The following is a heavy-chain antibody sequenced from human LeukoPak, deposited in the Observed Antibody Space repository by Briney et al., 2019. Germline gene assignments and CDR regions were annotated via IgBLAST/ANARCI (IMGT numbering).Heavy chain of an antibody. CDR2: INHSGST. CDR3: ARGAAYQYYDFWSGYYTKRRWFDP. CDR1: GVSFSGYY. Sequence: KPSETLSLTCAVYGVSFSGYYWSWIRQPPGKGLEWIGEINHSGSTNYNPSLKSRVTISVDTSKNQFSLKLSSVTAADTAVYYCARGAAYQYYDFWSGYYTKRRWFDPWGQGTLVTVSS. D-gene: IGHD3-3*01. V-gene: IGHV4-34*01. J-gene: IGHJ5*02.